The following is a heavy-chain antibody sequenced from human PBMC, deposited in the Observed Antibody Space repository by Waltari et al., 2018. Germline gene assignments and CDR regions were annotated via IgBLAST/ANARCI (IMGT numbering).Heavy chain of an antibody. Sequence: QVQLQESGPGLVKPSETLSLTCAVSGYSISSGYYWGWIRQPPVKGLAWIGSIYHSGSTYYNPSLKSRVTISVDTSKNQFSLKLSSVTAADTAVYYCARQDSTHYYDSSGQPYLYYFDYWGQGTLVTVSS. V-gene: IGHV4-38-2*01. D-gene: IGHD3-22*01. CDR1: GYSISSGYY. CDR2: IYHSGST. J-gene: IGHJ4*02. CDR3: ARQDSTHYYDSSGQPYLYYFDY.